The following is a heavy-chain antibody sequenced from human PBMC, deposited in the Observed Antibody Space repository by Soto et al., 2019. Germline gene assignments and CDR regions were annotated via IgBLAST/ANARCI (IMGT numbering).Heavy chain of an antibody. Sequence: PSQTLSLTCAISGDSVSSNSAAWNWIRQSPSRGLEWLGRTYYRSKWYNDYAVSVKSRITINTATSKNQFSLQLNSVTPEDTAVYYGARVYSRYNWFDPWGQGTLVTVSS. CDR1: GDSVSSNSAA. V-gene: IGHV6-1*01. CDR2: TYYRSKWYN. CDR3: ARVYSRYNWFDP. J-gene: IGHJ5*02. D-gene: IGHD6-13*01.